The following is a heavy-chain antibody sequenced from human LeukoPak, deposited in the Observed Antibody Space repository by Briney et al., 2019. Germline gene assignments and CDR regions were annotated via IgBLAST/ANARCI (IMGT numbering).Heavy chain of an antibody. D-gene: IGHD2-21*01. Sequence: QSGGSLRLSCAASGFTFSSYGMHWVRQAPGKGLEWVSAITGSGDNTYYADSVKGRFTASRDNSKNTLYLQMDSLRGEDTATYYCVKIDCGSVHCRRPDYWGQGALVTVSS. CDR3: VKIDCGSVHCRRPDY. CDR1: GFTFSSYG. V-gene: IGHV3-23*01. J-gene: IGHJ4*02. CDR2: ITGSGDNT.